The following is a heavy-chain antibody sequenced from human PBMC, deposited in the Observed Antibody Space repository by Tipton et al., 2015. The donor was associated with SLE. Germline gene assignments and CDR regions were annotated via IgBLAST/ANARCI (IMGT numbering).Heavy chain of an antibody. CDR3: ARADCTGGVCYGRPYVDD. D-gene: IGHD2-8*02. CDR2: ITSSGSNI. J-gene: IGHJ4*02. V-gene: IGHV3-48*03. Sequence: SLRLSCAASGFTFSSSAMNWVRQAPGKGLEWVAYITSSGSNIYYADSVKGRFTISRDNAKNSLYRQMSSLRAEDTAVYYCARADCTGGVCYGRPYVDDWGQGALVTVYS. CDR1: GFTFSSSA.